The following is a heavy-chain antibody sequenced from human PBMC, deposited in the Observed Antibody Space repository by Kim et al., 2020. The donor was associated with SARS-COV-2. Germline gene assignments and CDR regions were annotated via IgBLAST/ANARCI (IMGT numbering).Heavy chain of an antibody. CDR1: GFTFSSYA. CDR2: IVGSGGTT. V-gene: IGHV3-23*01. D-gene: IGHD1-26*01. CDR3: AKDLGGVGAAR. Sequence: GGSLRLSCAASGFTFSSYAMSWVRQAPGKGLEWVSTIVGSGGTTYYADPVKGRFTISRDNSKNTLYLQMNSLRADDTAVYYCAKDLGGVGAARWGQGTLITVSS. J-gene: IGHJ4*02.